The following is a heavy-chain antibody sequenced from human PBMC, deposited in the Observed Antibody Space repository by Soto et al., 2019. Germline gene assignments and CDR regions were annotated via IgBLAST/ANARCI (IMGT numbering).Heavy chain of an antibody. Sequence: PSETLSLTCTVSGGSIISSRCRWGWIRQPPGKGLEWIASIKHSGTTYYNPSLKSRVTISVDTSKNQFSLRLSSVTAADTAVYYCARGYGRNFDYWGQGTLVTVSS. J-gene: IGHJ4*02. CDR1: GGSIISSRCR. CDR3: ARGYGRNFDY. CDR2: IKHSGTT. V-gene: IGHV4-39*07. D-gene: IGHD5-18*01.